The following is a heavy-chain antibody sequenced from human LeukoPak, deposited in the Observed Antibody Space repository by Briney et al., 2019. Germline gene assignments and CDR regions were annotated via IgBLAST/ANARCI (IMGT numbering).Heavy chain of an antibody. CDR3: ARGRRFLEWLFELAHAFDI. V-gene: IGHV4-39*07. D-gene: IGHD3-3*01. J-gene: IGHJ3*02. Sequence: SETLSLTCTVSGGSISSSSYYWGWIRQPPGKGLEWIGSIYYSGSTNYNPSLKSRVTISVDTSKNQFSLKLSSVTAADTAVYYCARGRRFLEWLFELAHAFDIWGQGTMVTVSS. CDR1: GGSISSSSYY. CDR2: IYYSGST.